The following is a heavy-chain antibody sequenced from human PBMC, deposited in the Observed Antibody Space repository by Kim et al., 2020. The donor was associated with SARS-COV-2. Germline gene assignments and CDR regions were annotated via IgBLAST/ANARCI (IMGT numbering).Heavy chain of an antibody. CDR1: GFTFSSYS. CDR2: ISSSSSYI. CDR3: ARDLNPGSSSPYYFDY. Sequence: GGSLRLSCAASGFTFSSYSMNWVRQAPGKGLEWVSSISSSSSYIYYADSVKGRFTISRDNAKNSLYLQMNSLRAEDTAVYYCARDLNPGSSSPYYFDYWGQGTLVTVSS. J-gene: IGHJ4*02. D-gene: IGHD6-13*01. V-gene: IGHV3-21*01.